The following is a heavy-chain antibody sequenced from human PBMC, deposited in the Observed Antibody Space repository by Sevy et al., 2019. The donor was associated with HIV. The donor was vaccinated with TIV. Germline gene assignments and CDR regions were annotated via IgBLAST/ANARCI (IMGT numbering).Heavy chain of an antibody. D-gene: IGHD3-22*01. J-gene: IGHJ1*01. Sequence: SETLSLTCAVTGDSINSGGYSWSWIRQPPGKGLEWVGYIYHTGSTHHNPSLKSRVTISVDRYKNQFSLKLSSVTAADTAVYYCARGGFDSSGYYGGEYFQYWGQGILVTVSS. CDR1: GDSINSGGYS. CDR2: IYHTGST. CDR3: ARGGFDSSGYYGGEYFQY. V-gene: IGHV4-30-2*01.